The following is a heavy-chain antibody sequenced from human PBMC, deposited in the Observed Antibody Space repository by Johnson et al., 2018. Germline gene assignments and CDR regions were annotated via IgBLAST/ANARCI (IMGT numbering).Heavy chain of an antibody. Sequence: VQLVESGGGVVQPGRSLRLSCAASGFIFSNYGIHWVRQAPGKGLDWVAVISYDGSYQYYADSVKGRFTISRDNSKNTLYLQMNSLGAEDTAVYYCAKAGTIFGVVHDAFDIGGQGTMVTVSS. CDR1: GFIFSNYG. D-gene: IGHD3-3*01. J-gene: IGHJ3*02. CDR3: AKAGTIFGVVHDAFDI. V-gene: IGHV3-30*18. CDR2: ISYDGSYQ.